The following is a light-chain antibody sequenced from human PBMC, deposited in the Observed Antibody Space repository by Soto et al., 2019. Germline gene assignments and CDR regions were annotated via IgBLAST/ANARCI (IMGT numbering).Light chain of an antibody. CDR3: QQRSNWPRFT. V-gene: IGKV3D-20*02. Sequence: EIILTQSPDTLSLSPGERATLSCRASQTVSSNYLAWCQQRPGQAPRLLIYGASTRAAGIPDRFSGSGSGTEFTLTISSLQSEDFAVYYCQQRSNWPRFTFGPGTKVDIK. J-gene: IGKJ3*01. CDR1: QTVSSNY. CDR2: GAS.